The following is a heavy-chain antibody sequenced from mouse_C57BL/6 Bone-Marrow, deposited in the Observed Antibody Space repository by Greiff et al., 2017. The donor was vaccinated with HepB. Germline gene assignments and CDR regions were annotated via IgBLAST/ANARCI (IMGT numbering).Heavy chain of an antibody. Sequence: EVKVEESGPGLVKPSQSLSLTCSVTGYSITSGYYWNWIRQFPGNKLEWMGYISYDGSNNYNPSLKNRISITRDTSKNQFFLKLNSVTTEDTATYYCAREPHYDYDEGYAMDYWGQGTSVTVSS. CDR1: GYSITSGYY. CDR3: AREPHYDYDEGYAMDY. CDR2: ISYDGSN. J-gene: IGHJ4*01. D-gene: IGHD2-4*01. V-gene: IGHV3-6*01.